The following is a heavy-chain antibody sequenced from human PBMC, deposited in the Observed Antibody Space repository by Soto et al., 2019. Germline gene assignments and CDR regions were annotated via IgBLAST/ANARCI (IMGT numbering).Heavy chain of an antibody. CDR3: ARDLGYYESSGYFDY. CDR1: RLTFRDYY. Sequence: GGSLRFSCAASRLTFRDYYMSWIRQAPGEGLEWVSYIGSSDNIIYYADSVKGRFTISRDNAKNSLYLQMNSLRAEDTAVYYCARDLGYYESSGYFDYWGQGTLVTVSS. V-gene: IGHV3-11*01. CDR2: IGSSDNII. J-gene: IGHJ4*02. D-gene: IGHD3-22*01.